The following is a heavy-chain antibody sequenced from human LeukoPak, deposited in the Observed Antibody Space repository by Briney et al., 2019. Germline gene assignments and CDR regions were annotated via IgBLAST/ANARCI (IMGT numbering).Heavy chain of an antibody. J-gene: IGHJ6*03. Sequence: GGSLGLSCAASGFSFSSYEMNWVRQAPGKGLEWVSYISSSGSTIYYADSVKGRFTISRDNAKNSLYLQMNSLRAEDTAVYYCARVGAGRGVTAPHYDYYYMDVWGKGTTVTVSS. CDR3: ARVGAGRGVTAPHYDYYYMDV. D-gene: IGHD3-10*01. CDR1: GFSFSSYE. CDR2: ISSSGSTI. V-gene: IGHV3-48*03.